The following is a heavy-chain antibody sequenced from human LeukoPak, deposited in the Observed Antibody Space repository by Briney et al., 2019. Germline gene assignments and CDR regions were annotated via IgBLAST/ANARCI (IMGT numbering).Heavy chain of an antibody. J-gene: IGHJ4*02. D-gene: IGHD6-13*01. Sequence: PSETLSLTCAVSGGSISSSNWWIWVRQPPGKGLEWIGEIYHSGTTNYNPSLKSRVTISVDTSKNQFSLKLSSVTAADTAVYYCARPGHSSSWYVYWGQGTLVTVSS. CDR1: GGSISSSNW. CDR3: ARPGHSSSWYVY. CDR2: IYHSGTT. V-gene: IGHV4-4*02.